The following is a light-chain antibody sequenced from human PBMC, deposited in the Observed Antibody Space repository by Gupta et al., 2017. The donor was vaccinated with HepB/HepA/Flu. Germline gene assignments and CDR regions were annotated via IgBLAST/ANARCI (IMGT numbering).Light chain of an antibody. J-gene: IGKJ1*01. CDR3: QQSDSSPRT. CDR1: QSVGTY. CDR2: GAS. Sequence: IQMTQSPSSLSASVGDRITITCRARQSVGTYLNWYQQKPGKAPNLLFHGASRLQSGVPSRFSDSGSVTDFTLTISRLQPDDFATYYFQQSDSSPRTFGQGTKVQ. V-gene: IGKV1-39*01.